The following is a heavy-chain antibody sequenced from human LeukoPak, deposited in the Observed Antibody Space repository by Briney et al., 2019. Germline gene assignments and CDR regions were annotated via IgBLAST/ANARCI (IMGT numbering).Heavy chain of an antibody. Sequence: GGSLRLSCAASGFTFSSYAMSWVRQAPGKGLEWVSGISGSGSSTYYADSVKGRFTISRDNSKNTLYLQMNSLRAEDTAVYYCAKENDDSSGYFDYWGQGTLVTVSS. CDR2: ISGSGSST. D-gene: IGHD3-22*01. CDR3: AKENDDSSGYFDY. J-gene: IGHJ4*02. CDR1: GFTFSSYA. V-gene: IGHV3-23*01.